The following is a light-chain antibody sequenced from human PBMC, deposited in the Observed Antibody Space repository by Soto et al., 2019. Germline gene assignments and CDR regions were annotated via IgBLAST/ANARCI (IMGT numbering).Light chain of an antibody. J-gene: IGKJ1*01. CDR3: QQYYSYPQAWT. Sequence: EILLTQSPGTLSLSPGERATLSCRAGQSVSSNLAWYQQKPGQAPRLLIYGASTRATGIPARFSGSGSGTEFTLTISSLQSEDFATYYCQQYYSYPQAWTFGQGTKVDIK. V-gene: IGKV3-15*01. CDR1: QSVSSN. CDR2: GAS.